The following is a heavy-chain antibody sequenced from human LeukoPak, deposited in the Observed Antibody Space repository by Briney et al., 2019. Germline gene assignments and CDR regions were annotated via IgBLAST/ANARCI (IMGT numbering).Heavy chain of an antibody. V-gene: IGHV3-23*01. CDR3: AKDPPYYDSSGYDY. D-gene: IGHD3-22*01. J-gene: IGHJ4*02. CDR2: ISGSGGST. CDR1: GFTFSSYA. Sequence: PGGSLRLSCAASGFTFSSYAMSWVRQAPGKGLEWVSAISGSGGSTYYADSVEGRFTISRDNSKNTLYLQMNSLRAEDTAVYYCAKDPPYYDSSGYDYWGQGTLVTVSS.